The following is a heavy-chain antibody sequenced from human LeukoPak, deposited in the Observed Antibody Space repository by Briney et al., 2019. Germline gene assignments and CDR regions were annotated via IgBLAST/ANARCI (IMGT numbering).Heavy chain of an antibody. Sequence: GGSLRLSCAASGFTFDDYGMSWVRQAPGKGLEWVSYISSSGGTIYYADSVKGRFTISRDNAKNSLYLQMNSLRAEDTAVYYCARDRAVVTAMNAFDVWGQGTMVTVSS. CDR2: ISSSGGTI. D-gene: IGHD2-21*02. J-gene: IGHJ3*01. V-gene: IGHV3-11*04. CDR1: GFTFDDYG. CDR3: ARDRAVVTAMNAFDV.